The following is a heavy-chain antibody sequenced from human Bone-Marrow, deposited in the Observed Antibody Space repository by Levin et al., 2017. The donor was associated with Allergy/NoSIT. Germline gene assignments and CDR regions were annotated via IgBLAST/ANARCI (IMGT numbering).Heavy chain of an antibody. CDR1: GFTFSSYG. CDR3: AREPEWLLSRGGFDP. Sequence: GGSLRLSCAASGFTFSSYGMHWVRQAPGKGLEWVAVIWYDGSNKYYADSVKGRFTISRDNSKNTLYLQMNSLRAEDTAVYYCAREPEWLLSRGGFDPWGQGTLVTVSS. J-gene: IGHJ5*02. V-gene: IGHV3-33*01. CDR2: IWYDGSNK. D-gene: IGHD3-3*01.